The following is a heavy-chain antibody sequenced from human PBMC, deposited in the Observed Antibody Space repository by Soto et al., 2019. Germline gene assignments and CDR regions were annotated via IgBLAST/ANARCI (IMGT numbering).Heavy chain of an antibody. D-gene: IGHD1-26*01. V-gene: IGHV1-8*01. CDR2: MNPNSGNT. Sequence: ASVKVSCKASGYTFTSYDINWVRQATGQGLEWMGWMNPNSGNTGYAQKFQGRVTMTRNTSISTAYMELSSLRSEDTAVYYCARGSGNEWGLLWSYYYYGMDVWGQGTTVTVSS. CDR1: GYTFTSYD. J-gene: IGHJ6*02. CDR3: ARGSGNEWGLLWSYYYYGMDV.